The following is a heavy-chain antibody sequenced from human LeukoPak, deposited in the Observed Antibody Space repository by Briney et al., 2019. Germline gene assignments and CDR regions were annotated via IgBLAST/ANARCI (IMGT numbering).Heavy chain of an antibody. Sequence: GGSLRLSCVASGFTFSSYWMTWVRQAPGKGLEWVANIKTDGSQIYYVDSVKGRFTISRDNAKNSLYLQMNSLRAEDTAVYYCARDDYDSSGYSGAFDIWGQGTMVTVSS. CDR2: IKTDGSQI. CDR1: GFTFSSYW. J-gene: IGHJ3*02. V-gene: IGHV3-7*01. D-gene: IGHD3-22*01. CDR3: ARDDYDSSGYSGAFDI.